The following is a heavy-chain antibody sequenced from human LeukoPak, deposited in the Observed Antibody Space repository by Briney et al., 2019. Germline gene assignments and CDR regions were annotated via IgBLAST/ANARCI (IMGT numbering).Heavy chain of an antibody. V-gene: IGHV1-18*01. Sequence: ASVKVSCKASGYTFITYDVHWVRLAPGQGLEWMGGISAYNGNTIYAQKLQGRVTMTTDTSTSTAYMELRSLRSDETAVYYCARVPYYYDSSGYFDYWGQGTLVTVSS. CDR3: ARVPYYYDSSGYFDY. D-gene: IGHD3-22*01. CDR2: ISAYNGNT. J-gene: IGHJ4*02. CDR1: GYTFITYD.